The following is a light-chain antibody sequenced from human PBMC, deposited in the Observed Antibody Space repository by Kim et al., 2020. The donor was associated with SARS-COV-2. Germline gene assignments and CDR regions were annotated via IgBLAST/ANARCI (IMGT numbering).Light chain of an antibody. V-gene: IGLV1-47*01. CDR1: SSNIGNTY. J-gene: IGLJ2*01. Sequence: GQSVTISGSGSSSNIGNTYVYWYQQLPGTAPKLLIYRNYQRPSGVPDRFSGSKSGTSASLAISGLRSEDEADYYCAAWDDSLSGVVFGGGTQLTVL. CDR3: AAWDDSLSGVV. CDR2: RNY.